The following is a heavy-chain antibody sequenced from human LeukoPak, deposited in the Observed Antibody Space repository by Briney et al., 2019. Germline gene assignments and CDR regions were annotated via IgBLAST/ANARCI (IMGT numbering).Heavy chain of an antibody. V-gene: IGHV4-59*01. D-gene: IGHD2-2*01. CDR3: ARIQSSASPFDY. Sequence: PSEALSLTCTVSGGSISSSYWSWIRQPPGRRLEWIGYIFYSGTTTYNPSLESRVTISFDTSKNQFSLRLSSVTAADTAVYYCARIQSSASPFDYWGQGTLVTVSS. J-gene: IGHJ4*02. CDR2: IFYSGTT. CDR1: GGSISSSY.